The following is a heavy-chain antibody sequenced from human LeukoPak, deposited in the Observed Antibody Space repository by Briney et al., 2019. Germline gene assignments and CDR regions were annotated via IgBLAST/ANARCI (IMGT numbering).Heavy chain of an antibody. V-gene: IGHV3-43*02. CDR1: GFIFDNYA. Sequence: GGSLRLSCAAPGFIFDNYAIHWVRQAPGKGLERVSLISGDGGSTFYADSVRGRFTISRDNTRKSLSLQMSSLRSEDTALYYCAREGETSGWYDYWGQGTLVTVSS. D-gene: IGHD6-19*01. CDR3: AREGETSGWYDY. CDR2: ISGDGGST. J-gene: IGHJ4*02.